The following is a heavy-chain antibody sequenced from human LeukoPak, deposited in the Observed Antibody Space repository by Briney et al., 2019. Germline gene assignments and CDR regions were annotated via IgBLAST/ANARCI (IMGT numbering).Heavy chain of an antibody. CDR1: GFTVSSNY. J-gene: IGHJ4*02. CDR2: IYSGGST. V-gene: IGHV3-53*01. CDR3: ARFEVGAAGCDY. Sequence: PGGSLRLSCATSGFTVSSNYMSWVRQAPGKGLEWVSVIYSGGSTYYADSVKGRFTISRDNSKNTLYLQMNSLRAEDTAVYYCARFEVGAAGCDYWGQGTLVTVSS. D-gene: IGHD2-15*01.